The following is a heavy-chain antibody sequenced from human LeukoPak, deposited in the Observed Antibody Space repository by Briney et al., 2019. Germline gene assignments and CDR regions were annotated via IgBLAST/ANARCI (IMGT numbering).Heavy chain of an antibody. CDR3: VRDTSIIVGPRLDY. CDR2: IQQDGGVK. J-gene: IGHJ4*02. D-gene: IGHD1-26*01. CDR1: GFSFSSYW. V-gene: IGHV3-7*01. Sequence: GGSLRLSCAASGFSFSSYWMSWVRQAPGKGLEWVAIIQQDGGVKDYVESAKGRFTISRDNADNSLYLQMNSLTAEDTAIYYCVRDTSIIVGPRLDYWGQGTLVTVSS.